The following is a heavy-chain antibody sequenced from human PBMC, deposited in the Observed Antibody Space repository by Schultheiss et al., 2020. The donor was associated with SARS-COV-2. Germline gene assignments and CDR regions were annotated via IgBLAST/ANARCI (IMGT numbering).Heavy chain of an antibody. Sequence: GGSLRLSCAASGFTFSSYAMSWVRQAPGKGLEWVSGVTGSGGSTYYADSVKGRFTISKDNSKNTLYLQMNSLGAEDTALYYCAKRLGYSSGWCMDVWGQGTTVTVSS. CDR2: VTGSGGST. J-gene: IGHJ6*02. V-gene: IGHV3-23*01. CDR1: GFTFSSYA. D-gene: IGHD6-19*01. CDR3: AKRLGYSSGWCMDV.